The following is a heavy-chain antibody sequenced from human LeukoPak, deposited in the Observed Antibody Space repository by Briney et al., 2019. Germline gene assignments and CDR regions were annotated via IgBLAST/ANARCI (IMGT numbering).Heavy chain of an antibody. CDR1: GGTFSSYA. D-gene: IGHD2-2*02. Sequence: SVKVSCKASGGTFSSYAISWVRQAPGQGLEWMGGIIPIFGTANYAQKFQGRVTITADESTNTAYMELSSLRSEDTAVYYCARDPGYCSSTSCYTGDFDYWGQGTLVTVSS. V-gene: IGHV1-69*01. CDR2: IIPIFGTA. J-gene: IGHJ4*02. CDR3: ARDPGYCSSTSCYTGDFDY.